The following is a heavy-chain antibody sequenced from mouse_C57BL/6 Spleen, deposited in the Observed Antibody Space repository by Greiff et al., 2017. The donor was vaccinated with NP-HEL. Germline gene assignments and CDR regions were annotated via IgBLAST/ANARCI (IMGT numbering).Heavy chain of an antibody. V-gene: IGHV5-9*01. CDR3: ARRGYGNFYCDY. J-gene: IGHJ2*01. CDR2: ISGGGGNN. D-gene: IGHD2-10*02. CDR1: GFTFSSYT. Sequence: EVMLVESGGGLVKPGGSLKLSCAASGFTFSSYTMSWVRQTPEKRLEWVATISGGGGNNYYPDSVKGRFTISRDNAKNTLYLQMSSLRSEDTALYYCARRGYGNFYCDYWGQGTTLTVSS.